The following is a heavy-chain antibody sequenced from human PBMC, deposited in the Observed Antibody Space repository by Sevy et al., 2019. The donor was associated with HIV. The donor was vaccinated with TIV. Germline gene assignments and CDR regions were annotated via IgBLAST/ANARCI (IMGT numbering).Heavy chain of an antibody. CDR3: ARERGVVVAATPTYYFDY. V-gene: IGHV3-7*01. CDR2: IKQDGSEK. J-gene: IGHJ4*02. D-gene: IGHD2-15*01. CDR1: GFTFSSYW. Sequence: GGSLRLSCAASGFTFSSYWMSWVRQAPGKGLEWVANIKQDGSEKYYVDSVKGRFTISRDNAKNSLYMQMNSLRAEDTAVYYCARERGVVVAATPTYYFDYWGQGTLVTVSS.